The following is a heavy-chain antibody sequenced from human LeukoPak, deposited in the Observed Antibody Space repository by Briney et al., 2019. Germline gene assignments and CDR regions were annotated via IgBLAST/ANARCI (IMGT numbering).Heavy chain of an antibody. CDR3: ARVLGYCSSTSCYDYYYMDV. CDR1: GFTFSSYS. V-gene: IGHV3-21*01. Sequence: PGGSLRLSCAASGFTFSSYSMNWVRQAPGKALEWVSSISSSSSYIYYADSVKGRFTISRDNAKNSLYLQMNSLRAEDTAVYYCARVLGYCSSTSCYDYYYMDVWGKGTTVTVSS. D-gene: IGHD2-2*01. J-gene: IGHJ6*03. CDR2: ISSSSSYI.